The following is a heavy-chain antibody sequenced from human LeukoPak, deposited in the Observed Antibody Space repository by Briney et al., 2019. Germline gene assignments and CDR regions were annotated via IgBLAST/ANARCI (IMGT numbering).Heavy chain of an antibody. CDR3: ARDWTYSGSHGSFDY. CDR2: IYHTGST. Sequence: SETLSLTCTVSGGSISSGYYWGWIRQPPGKGLEWIGSIYHTGSTYYNPPLQSRVTISVDTSKNLFSLKLSSVTAADTAVYYCARDWTYSGSHGSFDYWGQGTLVTVSS. V-gene: IGHV4-38-2*02. D-gene: IGHD5-12*01. J-gene: IGHJ4*02. CDR1: GGSISSGYY.